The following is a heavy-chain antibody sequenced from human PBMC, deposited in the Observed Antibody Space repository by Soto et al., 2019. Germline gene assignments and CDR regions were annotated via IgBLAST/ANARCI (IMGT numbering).Heavy chain of an antibody. D-gene: IGHD3-3*01. Sequence: GGSLRLSCAASGFTFSSYAMHWVRQAPGKGLEYVSAISSNGGSTYYANSVKGRFTISRDNSKNTLYLQMGSLRAEDMAVYYCARDGVAYYDFWSGYSPVRLNWFDPWGQGT. J-gene: IGHJ5*02. CDR2: ISSNGGST. CDR1: GFTFSSYA. V-gene: IGHV3-64*01. CDR3: ARDGVAYYDFWSGYSPVRLNWFDP.